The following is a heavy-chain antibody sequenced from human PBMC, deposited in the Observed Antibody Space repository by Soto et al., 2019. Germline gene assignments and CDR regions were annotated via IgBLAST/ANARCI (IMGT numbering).Heavy chain of an antibody. D-gene: IGHD5-12*01. CDR2: ISSNGGST. CDR3: VKTMATTTPGTFDY. J-gene: IGHJ4*02. Sequence: GGSLRLSCSASGFTFSSYAMHWVRQAPGKGLEYVSAISSNGGSTYYADSVKGRFTISRDNSKNTLYLQMSSLRAEDTAVYYCVKTMATTTPGTFDYWGQGTLVTVSS. V-gene: IGHV3-64D*08. CDR1: GFTFSSYA.